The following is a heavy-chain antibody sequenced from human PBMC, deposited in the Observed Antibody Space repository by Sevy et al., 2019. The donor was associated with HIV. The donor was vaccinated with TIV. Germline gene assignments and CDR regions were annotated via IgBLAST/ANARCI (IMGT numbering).Heavy chain of an antibody. V-gene: IGHV3-73*01. CDR2: LRSTAYNYET. CDR3: IPGYRPNIGN. Sequence: GGSLRLSCVASGFIFSDSAIHWVRQASGKGLEWVGRLRSTAYNYETLYAASVKGRFTIFRDDSKNTAYLQMNSLKTEDTAVYYCIPGYRPNIGNWGQGTLVTVSS. CDR1: GFIFSDSA. D-gene: IGHD5-18*01. J-gene: IGHJ4*02.